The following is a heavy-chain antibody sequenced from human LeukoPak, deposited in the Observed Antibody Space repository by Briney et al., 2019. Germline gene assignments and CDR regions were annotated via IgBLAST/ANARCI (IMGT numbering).Heavy chain of an antibody. J-gene: IGHJ4*02. CDR3: ARDRQFCSGGRCYRTYYFDY. CDR1: GGTFSSYA. Sequence: SVKVSCKASGGTFSSYAISWVRQAPGQGLEWMGGIIPIFGTANYAQKFQGRVTMTRDTSTSTIYMELSSLRSEDTAVYYCARDRQFCSGGRCYRTYYFDYWGQGTLVTVSS. V-gene: IGHV1-69*05. D-gene: IGHD2-15*01. CDR2: IIPIFGTA.